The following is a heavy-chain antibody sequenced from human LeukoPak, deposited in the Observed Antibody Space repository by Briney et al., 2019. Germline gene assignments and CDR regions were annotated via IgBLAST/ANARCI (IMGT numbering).Heavy chain of an antibody. V-gene: IGHV3-21*01. Sequence: PGGSLRLSCAASGFTFSSYCINWVRQAPGKGLEWVSSISSSSTYIYYADSVKGRFTISRDNSKNTLYLQMNSLRAEDTAVYYCAKQVLRSYYYYMDVWGKGTTVTVSS. J-gene: IGHJ6*03. CDR3: AKQVLRSYYYYMDV. CDR2: ISSSSTYI. CDR1: GFTFSSYC. D-gene: IGHD3-16*01.